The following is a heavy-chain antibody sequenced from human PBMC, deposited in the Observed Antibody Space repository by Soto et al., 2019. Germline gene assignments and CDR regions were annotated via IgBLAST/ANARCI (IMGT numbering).Heavy chain of an antibody. Sequence: ASETLSLTCTVSGDSISDYYWSWIRQPAGKGLEWIGRLCNSGSTKSNPSLKSRVTMSADTSKNQLSLSLRSVTAADTAIYYCARMYNSGYYRPEGDYYFYVMDVWGQGTMVTVSS. CDR3: ARMYNSGYYRPEGDYYFYVMDV. J-gene: IGHJ6*02. V-gene: IGHV4-4*07. CDR2: LCNSGST. CDR1: GDSISDYY. D-gene: IGHD3-22*01.